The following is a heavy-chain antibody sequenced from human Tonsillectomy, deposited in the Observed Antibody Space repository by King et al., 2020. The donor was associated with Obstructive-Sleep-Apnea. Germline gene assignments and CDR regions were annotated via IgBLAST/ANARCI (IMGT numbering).Heavy chain of an antibody. CDR1: GYRFTSYW. CDR3: ARSPTDNYYYGSSGYYLDY. CDR2: IYPGDSDT. D-gene: IGHD3-22*01. J-gene: IGHJ4*02. V-gene: IGHV5-51*01. Sequence: VQLVESGAEVKKPGESLKISCKGSGYRFTSYWIGWVRQMPGKGLEWMGIIYPGDSDTRYSPSFQGQVTISADKSISTAYLQWSSLKASDTAMYYCARSPTDNYYYGSSGYYLDYWGQGTLVTVSS.